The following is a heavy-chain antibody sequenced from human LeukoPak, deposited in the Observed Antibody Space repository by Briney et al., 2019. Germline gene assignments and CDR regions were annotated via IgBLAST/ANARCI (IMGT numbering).Heavy chain of an antibody. CDR3: ARGTYYDILTGPSAGWIDA. V-gene: IGHV1-69*13. J-gene: IGHJ5*01. Sequence: SVKVSCKASGGTLSSYAISWVRPAPGQGPEWMGGIIPIFGTANYTQKFQGRVTITADESTSTAYMELSSLRSEDTGVYYCARGTYYDILTGPSAGWIDAWGQGTLVTVSS. CDR1: GGTLSSYA. CDR2: IIPIFGTA. D-gene: IGHD3-9*01.